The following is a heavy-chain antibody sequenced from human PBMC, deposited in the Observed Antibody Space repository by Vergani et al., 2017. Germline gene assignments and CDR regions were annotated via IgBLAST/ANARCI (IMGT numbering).Heavy chain of an antibody. CDR1: GYTFTSYD. CDR2: MNPNSGNT. D-gene: IGHD2-2*01. J-gene: IGHJ6*02. CDR3: ARAIVVPAAWSVYYYYYYGMDV. V-gene: IGHV1-8*01. Sequence: QVQLVQSGAEVKKPGASVKVSCKASGYTFTSYDINWVRQATGQGLEWMGWMNPNSGNTGYAQKFQGRVTMTRNTSISTAYMELSSLRSEDTAVYYCARAIVVPAAWSVYYYYYYGMDVWGQGTTVTVSS.